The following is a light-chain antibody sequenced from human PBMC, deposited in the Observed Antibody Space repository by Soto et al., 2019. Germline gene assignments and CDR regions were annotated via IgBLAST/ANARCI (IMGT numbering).Light chain of an antibody. V-gene: IGLV1-47*01. J-gene: IGLJ3*02. CDR2: GNN. Sequence: QTVLTQPPSASGTPGQTVTISYSGSSSNIGSNYVFWYQQLPGTAPTLLIYGNNQRPSGGPDLFSGSRSGTSASLAISGLRHQDEADYYCAAWNDSLSGVVFGGGTKLTVL. CDR1: SSNIGSNY. CDR3: AAWNDSLSGVV.